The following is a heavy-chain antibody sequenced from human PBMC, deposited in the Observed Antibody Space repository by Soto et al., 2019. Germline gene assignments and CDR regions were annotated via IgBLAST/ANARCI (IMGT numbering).Heavy chain of an antibody. CDR2: IKTDGSVI. Sequence: PGGSLRLSCAASGFTFSNYWMHWVRQAPGKGLVWVSRIKTDGSVISYADSVKGRFTISRDNAQNTLYLQMNSLRAEDTAVYYCVRGGPPFCATVCAFDFWGQGTLVTVSS. CDR1: GFTFSNYW. D-gene: IGHD2-15*01. J-gene: IGHJ3*01. V-gene: IGHV3-74*01. CDR3: VRGGPPFCATVCAFDF.